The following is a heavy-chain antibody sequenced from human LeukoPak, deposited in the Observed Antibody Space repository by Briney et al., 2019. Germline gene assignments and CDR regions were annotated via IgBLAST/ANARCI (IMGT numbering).Heavy chain of an antibody. CDR1: GGTFSSYA. V-gene: IGHV1-69*04. Sequence: SVKVSCKASGGTFSSYAISWVRQAPGQGLEWMGRIIPILGIANYAQKFQGRVTITADKSTSTAYMELSSLRSEDTAVYYCARGAYYDSSPGHWGQGTLVTVSS. CDR3: ARGAYYDSSPGH. CDR2: IIPILGIA. D-gene: IGHD3-22*01. J-gene: IGHJ1*01.